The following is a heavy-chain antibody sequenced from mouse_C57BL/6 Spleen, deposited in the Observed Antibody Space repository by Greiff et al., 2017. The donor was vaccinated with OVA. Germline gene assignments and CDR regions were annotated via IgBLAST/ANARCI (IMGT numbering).Heavy chain of an antibody. J-gene: IGHJ4*01. CDR1: GYTFTGYW. Sequence: QVQLKQSGAELMKPGASVKLSCKATGYTFTGYWIEWVKQRPGHGLEWIGEILPGSGSTNYNEKFKGKSTFTADTSSNTAYMQLSSLTTEAPAIYSCESIEIYYERARDYGGQETSVPVPS. CDR2: ILPGSGST. D-gene: IGHD2-4*01. V-gene: IGHV1-9*01. CDR3: ESIEIYYERARDY.